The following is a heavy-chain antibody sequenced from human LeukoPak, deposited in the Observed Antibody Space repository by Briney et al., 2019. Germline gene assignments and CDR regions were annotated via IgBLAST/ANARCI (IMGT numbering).Heavy chain of an antibody. CDR2: ISGSGGST. V-gene: IGHV3-23*01. Sequence: GGSLRLSCAASGFTFSSYAMSWVRQAPGKGLEWVSAISGSGGSTYYADSVKGRFTISRDNSKNTLYLQMNSLRAEDTAVYYCAKLRGSSSWYESNWFDPWGQGTLVTVSS. J-gene: IGHJ5*02. D-gene: IGHD6-13*01. CDR3: AKLRGSSSWYESNWFDP. CDR1: GFTFSSYA.